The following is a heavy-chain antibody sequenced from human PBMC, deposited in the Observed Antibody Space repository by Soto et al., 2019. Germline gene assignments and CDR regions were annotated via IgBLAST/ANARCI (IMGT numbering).Heavy chain of an antibody. CDR3: AKDSGNYYDSSGYQYYFDY. J-gene: IGHJ4*02. CDR1: GFTFSSYA. V-gene: IGHV3-23*01. D-gene: IGHD3-22*01. Sequence: GGSLRLSCAASGFTFSSYAMSWVRQAPGKGLEWVSAISGSGGSTYYADSVKGRFTISRDNSKNTLYLQMNSLRAEDTAVYYCAKDSGNYYDSSGYQYYFDYWGQGTLVTVSS. CDR2: ISGSGGST.